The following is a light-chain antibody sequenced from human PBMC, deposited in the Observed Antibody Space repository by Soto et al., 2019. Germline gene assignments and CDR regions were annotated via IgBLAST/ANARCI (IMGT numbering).Light chain of an antibody. CDR1: QSISAW. J-gene: IGKJ1*01. V-gene: IGKV1-5*01. CDR3: QQYKSYSSWT. Sequence: DIQMTQSPSTLSASVGDRVTITCRASQSISAWLAWYQQKPGKAPKLLIYDASSLESGVPSRFSGSGSGTEFILPISSLQPDDFATYYCQQYKSYSSWTFGQGTKVEIK. CDR2: DAS.